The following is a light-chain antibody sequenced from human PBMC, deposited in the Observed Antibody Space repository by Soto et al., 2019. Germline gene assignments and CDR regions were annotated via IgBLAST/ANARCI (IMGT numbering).Light chain of an antibody. CDR2: DII. V-gene: IGLV2-14*03. J-gene: IGLJ1*01. CDR1: SSDVGAYIF. CDR3: VSFTTSRSYV. Sequence: QSVLTQPDSVSGSPGQSITISCTGTSSDVGAYIFVSWYQQHPGKAPKLMIYDIINRPSGVSNRFSGSKSGNTASLTISGLQAEDEADYYCVSFTTSRSYVFGTGTKVTVL.